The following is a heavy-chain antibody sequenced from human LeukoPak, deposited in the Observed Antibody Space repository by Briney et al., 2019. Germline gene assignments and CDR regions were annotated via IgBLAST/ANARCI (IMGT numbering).Heavy chain of an antibody. V-gene: IGHV1-69*05. CDR1: GGTFSSYA. J-gene: IGHJ3*02. CDR2: IIPIFGTA. CDR3: ARDHLPLAYYDRLDAFDI. Sequence: SVKVSCKASGGTFSSYAISWVRQAPGQGLEWMGRIIPIFGTANYAQKFQGRATITTDESTSTAYMELSSLRSEDTAVYYCARDHLPLAYYDRLDAFDIWGQGTMVTVSS. D-gene: IGHD3-22*01.